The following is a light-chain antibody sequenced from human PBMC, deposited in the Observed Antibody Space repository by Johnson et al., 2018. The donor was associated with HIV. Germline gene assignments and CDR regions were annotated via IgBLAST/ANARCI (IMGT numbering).Light chain of an antibody. CDR3: GRWATRLSAGHV. J-gene: IGLJ1*01. Sequence: QSVLTQPPSVSAAPGQKVTISCSGSSCVIGNNYVSCHQQFPGTAPKLLIYDNNKPSSGIPDRTSGSNSGTSATLGTTGLHDGDEANYDCGRWATRLSAGHVYGTGTKVTVL. CDR2: DNN. V-gene: IGLV1-51*01. CDR1: SCVIGNNY.